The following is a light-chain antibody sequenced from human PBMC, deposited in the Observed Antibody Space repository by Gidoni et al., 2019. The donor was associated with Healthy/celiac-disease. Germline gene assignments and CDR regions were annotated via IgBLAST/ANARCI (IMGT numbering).Light chain of an antibody. J-gene: IGKJ1*01. V-gene: IGKV3-11*01. CDR3: QQRSNWPKT. CDR1: QSVSSY. Sequence: IVLTQSPSTLSLSPGERATLSCRASQSVSSYLAWYQQKPGQAPRLLIYEASNRATGIPARFSGSGSGTDFTLTISSLEPEDFAVYYCQQRSNWPKTFGPGTKVEIK. CDR2: EAS.